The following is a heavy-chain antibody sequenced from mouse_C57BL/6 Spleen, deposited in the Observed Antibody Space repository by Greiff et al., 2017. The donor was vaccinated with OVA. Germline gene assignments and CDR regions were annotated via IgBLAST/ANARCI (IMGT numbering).Heavy chain of an antibody. J-gene: IGHJ4*01. CDR1: GFTFSSYA. V-gene: IGHV5-9-1*02. Sequence: EVKLVESGAGLVKPGGSLKLSCAASGFTFSSYAMSWVRQTPEKRLEWVAYISSGGDYIYYADTVKGRFTISRDNARNTLYLQMSSLKSEDTAMYYCTRVRDYYGSSYAMDYWGQGTSVTVSS. CDR2: ISSGGDYI. D-gene: IGHD1-1*01. CDR3: TRVRDYYGSSYAMDY.